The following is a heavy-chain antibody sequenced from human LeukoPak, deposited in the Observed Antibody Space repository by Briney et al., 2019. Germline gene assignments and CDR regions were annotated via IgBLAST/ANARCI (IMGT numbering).Heavy chain of an antibody. D-gene: IGHD3-10*01. J-gene: IGHJ5*02. V-gene: IGHV4-59*08. CDR2: IYYSGST. CDR1: GGSISSYY. Sequence: KASETLSLTCTVAGGSISSYYWSWIRQPPGKGLEWIGYIYYSGSTNYNPSLKSRVTISVDTSKNQFSLKLSSVTAADTAVYYCARYRTYGSGSPRWFDPWGQGTLVTVPS. CDR3: ARYRTYGSGSPRWFDP.